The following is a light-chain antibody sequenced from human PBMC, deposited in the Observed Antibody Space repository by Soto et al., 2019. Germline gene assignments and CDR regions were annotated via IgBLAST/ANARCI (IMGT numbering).Light chain of an antibody. CDR2: DTS. CDR1: QTRSSSF. J-gene: IGKJ1*01. V-gene: IGKV3-20*01. Sequence: IVLRQSPGTLSLSPGERATLSCRTSQTRSSSFLAWYQQTPGQAPRLLINDTSTRAIDLPDRFSGSGSGTEFTLTIRRLEPEDFAVYYCHQYAYLGTFGQGTKVDI. CDR3: HQYAYLGT.